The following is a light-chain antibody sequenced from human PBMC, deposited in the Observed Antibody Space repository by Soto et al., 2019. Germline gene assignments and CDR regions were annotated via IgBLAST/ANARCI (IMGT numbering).Light chain of an antibody. J-gene: IGKJ5*01. V-gene: IGKV3-20*01. Sequence: EIVLTQSPGTLSLSPGETGTLSCRASQSLSSSYLAWYQQRPGQAPRLLIYGSSIRATGIPDRFSGSASGTDFTLTISRLEPEDFAVYYCQQCGSSPVTFGQGTRLEI. CDR3: QQCGSSPVT. CDR2: GSS. CDR1: QSLSSSY.